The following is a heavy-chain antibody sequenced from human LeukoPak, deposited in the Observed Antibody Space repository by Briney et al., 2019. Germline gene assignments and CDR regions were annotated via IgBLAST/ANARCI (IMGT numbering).Heavy chain of an antibody. J-gene: IGHJ4*02. V-gene: IGHV1-69*05. CDR1: GGTFSSYA. Sequence: ASVKVSCTASGGTFSSYAISWVRQAPGQGLEWMGGIIPIFGTAHYAQKFQGRVTITTDESTSTDYMELSSLRSEDTAVYYCARVIVATNTLVGWGQETLVTVSS. CDR2: IIPIFGTA. D-gene: IGHD5-12*01. CDR3: ARVIVATNTLVG.